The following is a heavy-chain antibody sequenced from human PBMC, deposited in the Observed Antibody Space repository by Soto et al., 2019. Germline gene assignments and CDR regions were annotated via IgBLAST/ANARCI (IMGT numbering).Heavy chain of an antibody. CDR1: GFTFSSYA. V-gene: IGHV3-30-3*01. D-gene: IGHD5-18*01. J-gene: IGHJ6*02. CDR2: ISYDGSNK. Sequence: PGGSLRLSCAASGFTFSSYAMHWVRQAPGKGLEWVAVISYDGSNKYYADSVKGRFTISRDNSKNTLYLQMNSLRAEDTAVYYCSKDRQMVTSHYYYYGKDVWGQGTTVTVSS. CDR3: SKDRQMVTSHYYYYGKDV.